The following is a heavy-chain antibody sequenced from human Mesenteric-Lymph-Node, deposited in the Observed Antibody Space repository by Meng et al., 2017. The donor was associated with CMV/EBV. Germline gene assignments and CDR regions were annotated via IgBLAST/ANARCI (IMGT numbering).Heavy chain of an antibody. D-gene: IGHD3-10*01. CDR3: ARHGSGNYYSWFDP. CDR1: AYSISSGYY. J-gene: IGHJ5*02. Sequence: SETLSLTCTVSAYSISSGYYWGWVRQPPGKGLEWIGTIYHTGGTYYNPSLKSRVTISVDTSKNQFSLRLRSVTAADMAVYYCARHGSGNYYSWFDPWGQGTLVTVSS. V-gene: IGHV4-38-2*02. CDR2: IYHTGGT.